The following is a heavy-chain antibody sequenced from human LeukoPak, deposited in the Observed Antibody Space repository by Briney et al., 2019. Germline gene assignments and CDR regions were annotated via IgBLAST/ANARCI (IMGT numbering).Heavy chain of an antibody. CDR3: ARFLSMVYAPYYFDY. Sequence: GGSLRLSCVASGFTFGKYWMSWVRQAPGKGLEWVANIKLDGSEKNYVDSVKGRFTISRDNSKNTLYLQMNSLRAEDTAVYYCARFLSMVYAPYYFDYWGQGTLVTVSS. V-gene: IGHV3-7*01. D-gene: IGHD2-8*01. J-gene: IGHJ4*02. CDR2: IKLDGSEK. CDR1: GFTFGKYW.